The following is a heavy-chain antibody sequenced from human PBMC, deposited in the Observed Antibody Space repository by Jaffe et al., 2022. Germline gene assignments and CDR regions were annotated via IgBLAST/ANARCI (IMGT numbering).Heavy chain of an antibody. CDR3: ARDLLVGSSGWYGGWGWYFDL. J-gene: IGHJ2*01. CDR2: IYYSGST. CDR1: GGSISSYY. D-gene: IGHD6-19*01. V-gene: IGHV4-59*01. Sequence: QVQLQESGPGLVKPSETLSLTCTVSGGSISSYYWSWIRQPPGKGLEWIGYIYYSGSTNYNPSLKSRVTISVDTSKNQFSLKLSSVTAADTAVYYCARDLLVGSSGWYGGWGWYFDLWGRGTLVTVSS.